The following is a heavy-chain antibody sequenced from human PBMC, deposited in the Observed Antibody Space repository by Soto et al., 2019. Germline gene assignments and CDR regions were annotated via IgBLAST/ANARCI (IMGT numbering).Heavy chain of an antibody. Sequence: GGSLRLSCAASGFTFSSYGMHWVRQAPGKGLEWVAVIWYDGSNKYYADSVKGRFTISRDNSKNTLYLQMNSLRAEDTAVYYCALLTEDIVVVVAASEGYYFDYWGQGTLVTVSS. CDR1: GFTFSSYG. J-gene: IGHJ4*02. V-gene: IGHV3-30*02. D-gene: IGHD2-15*01. CDR3: ALLTEDIVVVVAASEGYYFDY. CDR2: IWYDGSNK.